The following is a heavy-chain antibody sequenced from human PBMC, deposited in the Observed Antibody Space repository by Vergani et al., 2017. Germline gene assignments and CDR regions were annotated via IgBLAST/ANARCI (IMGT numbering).Heavy chain of an antibody. Sequence: QVQLQQWGAGLLKPSETLSLTCAVYGGSFSGYYWSWIRQPPGKGLEWIGYIYYSGSTNYNPSLKSRVTISVDTSKNQFSLKLSSVTAADTAVYYCARGGGAYCTNGVCYTVAFDIWGQGTMVTVSS. D-gene: IGHD2-8*01. CDR2: IYYSGST. CDR3: ARGGGAYCTNGVCYTVAFDI. V-gene: IGHV4-34*11. J-gene: IGHJ3*02. CDR1: GGSFSGYY.